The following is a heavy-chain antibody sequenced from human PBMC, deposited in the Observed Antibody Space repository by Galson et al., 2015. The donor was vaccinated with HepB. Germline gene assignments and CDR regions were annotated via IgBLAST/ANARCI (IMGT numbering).Heavy chain of an antibody. CDR3: ATSPLYYYDSSGYYYFQH. CDR1: GYSISSGYY. D-gene: IGHD3-22*01. CDR2: IYHSGST. V-gene: IGHV4-38-2*02. Sequence: LSLTCTVSGYSISSGYYWGWIRQPPGKGLEWIGSIYHSGSTYYNPSLKSRVTISVDTSKNQFSLKLSSVTAADTAVYYCATSPLYYYDSSGYYYFQHWGQGTLVTVSS. J-gene: IGHJ1*01.